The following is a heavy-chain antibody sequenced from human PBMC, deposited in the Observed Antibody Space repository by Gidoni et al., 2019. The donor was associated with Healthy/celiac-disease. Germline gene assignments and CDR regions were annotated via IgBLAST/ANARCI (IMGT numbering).Heavy chain of an antibody. Sequence: QVQLVESGGGVVQPGRSLRLSCAAPGFTFSSYGMHWGRQAPGKGLEWVAVISYDGSNKYYADSVKGRFTISRDNSKNTLYLQMNSLRAEDTAVYYCAKDPSSPDYYFDYWGQGTLVTVSS. CDR2: ISYDGSNK. CDR3: AKDPSSPDYYFDY. J-gene: IGHJ4*02. V-gene: IGHV3-30*18. D-gene: IGHD2-2*01. CDR1: GFTFSSYG.